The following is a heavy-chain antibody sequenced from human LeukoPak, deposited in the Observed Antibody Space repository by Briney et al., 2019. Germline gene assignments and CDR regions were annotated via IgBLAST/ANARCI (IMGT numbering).Heavy chain of an antibody. J-gene: IGHJ5*02. CDR1: GGSISSYY. CDR3: ARGLCRSSHYDFWSGYSCPNWFDP. V-gene: IGHV4-34*01. CDR2: INHSGST. Sequence: SETLSLTCTVSGGSISSYYWSWIRQPPGKGLEWIGEINHSGSTNYNPSLKSRVTISVDTSKNQFSLKLSSVTAADTALYYCARGLCRSSHYDFWSGYSCPNWFDPWGQGTLVTASS. D-gene: IGHD3-3*01.